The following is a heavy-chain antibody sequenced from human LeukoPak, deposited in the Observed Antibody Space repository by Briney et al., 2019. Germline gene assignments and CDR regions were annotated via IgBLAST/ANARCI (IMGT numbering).Heavy chain of an antibody. V-gene: IGHV1-18*01. CDR1: GYTFTSYG. CDR3: ARENLYYYGSGSYYQTYYFDY. D-gene: IGHD3-10*01. Sequence: ASVKVSCKASGYTFTSYGISWVRQAPGRGLEWMGWISAYNGNTNYAQKLQGRVTMTTDTSTSTAYMELRSLGSDDTAVYYCARENLYYYGSGSYYQTYYFDYWGQGTLVTVSS. CDR2: ISAYNGNT. J-gene: IGHJ4*02.